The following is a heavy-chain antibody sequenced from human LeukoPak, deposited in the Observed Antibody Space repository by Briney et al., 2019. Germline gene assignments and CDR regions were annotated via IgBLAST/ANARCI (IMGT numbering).Heavy chain of an antibody. V-gene: IGHV3-30*02. J-gene: IGHJ6*03. CDR3: AKHRRGTMGYYYMDV. Sequence: GGSLRLSCAASGFTFSSYGMHWVRQAPGKGLEWVAFIRYDGSNKYYADSVKGRFTISRDNSKNTLYLQMNSLRAEDTAVYYCAKHRRGTMGYYYMDVWGKGTTVTVSS. D-gene: IGHD4/OR15-4a*01. CDR2: IRYDGSNK. CDR1: GFTFSSYG.